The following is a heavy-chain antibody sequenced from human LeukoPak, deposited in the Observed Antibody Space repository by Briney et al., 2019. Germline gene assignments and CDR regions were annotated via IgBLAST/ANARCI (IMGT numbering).Heavy chain of an antibody. CDR1: GGSISSYY. J-gene: IGHJ3*02. CDR2: IYYSGST. D-gene: IGHD5-12*01. V-gene: IGHV4-59*08. Sequence: SETLSLTCTVSGGSISSYYWSWIRQPPGKGLEWIGYIYYSGSTNYNPSLKSRVTISVDTSKYQFSLKLSSVTAADTAVYYCARHPEVWATTTFDIWGQGTMVTVSS. CDR3: ARHPEVWATTTFDI.